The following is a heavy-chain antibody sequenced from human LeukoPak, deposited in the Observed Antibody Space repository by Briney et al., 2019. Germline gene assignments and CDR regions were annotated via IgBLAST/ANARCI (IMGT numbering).Heavy chain of an antibody. CDR3: ARDVGFIVGATPGAFDI. D-gene: IGHD1-26*01. Sequence: GGSLRLSCAASGFTVSSNYMTWVRQAPGKGLEWVSVIYSGGNTYYADSVKGRFTISRDNTKNTLYLQMNSLRADDTAVYYCARDVGFIVGATPGAFDIWGQGAMVTVSS. J-gene: IGHJ3*02. CDR2: IYSGGNT. V-gene: IGHV3-66*01. CDR1: GFTVSSNY.